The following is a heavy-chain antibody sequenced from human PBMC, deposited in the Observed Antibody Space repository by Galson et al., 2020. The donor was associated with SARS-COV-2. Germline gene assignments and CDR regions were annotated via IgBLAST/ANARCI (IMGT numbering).Heavy chain of an antibody. CDR3: ARHLSSNWYGYYYYGMDV. CDR1: GGSISSSTDY. D-gene: IGHD6-13*01. V-gene: IGHV4-39*01. J-gene: IGHJ6*02. Sequence: SETLSLTCTVSGGSISSSTDYWGWIRQPPGKGLEWIGSIYYSGSIYYNPSLKSRVTISVDTSKNEFSLRLNSVTAADTAVYYCARHLSSNWYGYYYYGMDVWGQGTTVTGSS. CDR2: IYYSGSI.